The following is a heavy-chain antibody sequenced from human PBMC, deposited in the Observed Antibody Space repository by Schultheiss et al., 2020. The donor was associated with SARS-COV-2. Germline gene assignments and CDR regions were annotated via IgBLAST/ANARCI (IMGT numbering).Heavy chain of an antibody. CDR2: INPNSGGT. CDR3: ARDRGSGSLDAFDI. D-gene: IGHD1-26*01. CDR1: GYTFTGYY. J-gene: IGHJ3*02. Sequence: ASVKVSCKASGYTFTGYYMHWVRQAPGQGLEWMGWINPNSGGTNYAQKFQGRVTMTRDTSISTAYMELSRLRSDDTALYYCARDRGSGSLDAFDIWGQGTMVTVSS. V-gene: IGHV1-2*02.